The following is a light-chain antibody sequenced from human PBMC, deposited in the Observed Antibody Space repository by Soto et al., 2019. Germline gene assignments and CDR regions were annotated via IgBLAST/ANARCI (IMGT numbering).Light chain of an antibody. J-gene: IGLJ1*01. CDR3: SSYTGSSALVYV. CDR2: EVS. V-gene: IGLV2-14*01. Sequence: QSVLTQPASVSGSPGQSITISCTGTSSDVGGYNYVSWYQQHPGKAPKLMIYEVSNRPSGVSSRFSGSKSGNTASLTISGLQAEDEADYYCSSYTGSSALVYVFGTGTKVTVL. CDR1: SSDVGGYNY.